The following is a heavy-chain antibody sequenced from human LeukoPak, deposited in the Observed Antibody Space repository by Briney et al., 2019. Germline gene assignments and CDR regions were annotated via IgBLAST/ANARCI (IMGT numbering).Heavy chain of an antibody. Sequence: PGGSLRLSCAAPGFTFTSYWMHWVRQAPGKGLVWVSRVDGDGSTTTYADSVKGRSTISRDNAKNTLYLQMNSLRAEDTAVYYCASPQPGDLYAFDIGAKGTMVTVSS. J-gene: IGHJ3*02. V-gene: IGHV3-74*01. D-gene: IGHD2-21*01. CDR3: ASPQPGDLYAFDI. CDR1: GFTFTSYW. CDR2: VDGDGSTT.